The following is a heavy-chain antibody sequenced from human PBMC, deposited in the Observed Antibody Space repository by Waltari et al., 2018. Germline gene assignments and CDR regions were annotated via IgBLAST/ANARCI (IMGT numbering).Heavy chain of an antibody. Sequence: QVQLVQSGAEMKKPGASMRVSCNASGYTFIDHYVHWVRQSPGQGLERMGWINPNSGGANFARRFQGRISMARDVSTNLAYMELRRLTSSDTAIYYCARGPPVGAGFNPDLDVWGQGTLVTVSS. J-gene: IGHJ4*02. CDR3: ARGPPVGAGFNPDLDV. CDR2: INPNSGGA. V-gene: IGHV1-2*02. CDR1: GYTFIDHY. D-gene: IGHD1-26*01.